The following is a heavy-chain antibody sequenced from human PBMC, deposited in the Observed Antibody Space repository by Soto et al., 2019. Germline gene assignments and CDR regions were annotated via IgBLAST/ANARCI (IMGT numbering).Heavy chain of an antibody. CDR1: GGSISSYY. CDR2: IYTSGST. Sequence: QVQLQESGPGLVKPSETLSLTCTVSGGSISSYYWNWIRQPAGKGLEWLGRIYTSGSTNYNPSLKSRVTMSVDTSQNKFSLKLSPVTAADTAVYYCAKDQPYSSVVVGNPIAYWGQGILVTVSS. J-gene: IGHJ4*02. V-gene: IGHV4-4*07. CDR3: AKDQPYSSVVVGNPIAY. D-gene: IGHD2-15*01.